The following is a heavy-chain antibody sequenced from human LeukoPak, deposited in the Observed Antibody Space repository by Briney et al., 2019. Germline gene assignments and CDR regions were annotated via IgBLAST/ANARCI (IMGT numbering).Heavy chain of an antibody. J-gene: IGHJ4*02. D-gene: IGHD3-10*01. CDR1: GLTFRTHS. V-gene: IGHV3-21*04. CDR3: ARGSGVHV. CDR2: ITKSSTYV. Sequence: GGSLRLACEASGLTFRTHSMNWVRQAPGKGLEWVSSITKSSTYVYYADSVKGRFTISRDNANNSLFLQMNNLGVEDTGVYYCARGSGVHVWGQGTLVIVSS.